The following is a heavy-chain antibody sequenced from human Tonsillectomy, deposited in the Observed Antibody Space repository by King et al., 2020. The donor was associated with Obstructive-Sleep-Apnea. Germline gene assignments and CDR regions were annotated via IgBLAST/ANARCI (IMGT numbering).Heavy chain of an antibody. Sequence: VQLQESGPGLVKPSETLSLTCTVSGGSISSYYWSWIRQPPGKGLEWIGYIYYSGSTNYNPSLKSRVTISVDTSKNQFSLKLSSVTAADTAVYYCARTYDFWSGYYLDYWGQGTLVTVSS. CDR3: ARTYDFWSGYYLDY. V-gene: IGHV4-59*01. J-gene: IGHJ4*02. CDR2: IYYSGST. CDR1: GGSISSYY. D-gene: IGHD3-3*01.